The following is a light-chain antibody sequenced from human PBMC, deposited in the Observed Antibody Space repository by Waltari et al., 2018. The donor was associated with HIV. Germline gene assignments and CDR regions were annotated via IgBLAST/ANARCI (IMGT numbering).Light chain of an antibody. V-gene: IGLV3-21*02. CDR3: QVWDYNSDRWV. J-gene: IGLJ3*02. CDR2: DDS. CDR1: NIGTKN. Sequence: YVLTQPPSVSVAPGQTARITRAGNNIGTKNMHWYQQRPGQAPVLVVSDDSDRPSDIPERFSGSNSANTATLSISRVEAGDEADYYCQVWDYNSDRWVFGGGTKLTVL.